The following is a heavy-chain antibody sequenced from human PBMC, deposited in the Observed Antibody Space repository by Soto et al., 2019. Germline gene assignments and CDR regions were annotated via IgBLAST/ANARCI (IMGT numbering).Heavy chain of an antibody. J-gene: IGHJ6*02. D-gene: IGHD3-3*01. V-gene: IGHV3-23*01. CDR3: AKDRRVGGVVIINYYYCGMDV. Sequence: GGSLRLSCAASGFTFSSYAMSWVRQAPGKGRERVSAISGSGGSTYYADSVKGRFTISRDNSKNTLYLQMNGLRAEDTAVYYCAKDRRVGGVVIINYYYCGMDVWGQGTTVTVSS. CDR1: GFTFSSYA. CDR2: ISGSGGST.